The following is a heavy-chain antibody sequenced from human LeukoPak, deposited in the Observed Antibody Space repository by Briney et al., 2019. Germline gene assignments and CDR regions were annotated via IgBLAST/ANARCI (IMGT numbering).Heavy chain of an antibody. Sequence: PSETLSLTCSVSTDSISSGRYYWIWIRQPAGKGLEWIGRIYTSGSTNYNPSLKSRVIISVDTSKNQFSLSLSSVTAADTAVYYCARDRTGWLQADYWGQGTLVTVSS. CDR3: ARDRTGWLQADY. CDR2: IYTSGST. CDR1: TDSISSGRYY. J-gene: IGHJ4*02. V-gene: IGHV4-61*02. D-gene: IGHD5-24*01.